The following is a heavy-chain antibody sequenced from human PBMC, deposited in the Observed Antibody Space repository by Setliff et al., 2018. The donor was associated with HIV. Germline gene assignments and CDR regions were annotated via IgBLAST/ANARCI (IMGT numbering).Heavy chain of an antibody. CDR2: ISAYNGNT. Sequence: ASVKVSCKASGYTFTGYYMHWVRQAPGQGLEWMGWISAYNGNTNYAQKLQGRVTMTTDTSTSTAYMELRSLRSDDTAVYYCARDVGNLIVVVAVDAFDIWGQGTMVTVSS. V-gene: IGHV1-18*04. CDR1: GYTFTGYY. D-gene: IGHD2-15*01. CDR3: ARDVGNLIVVVAVDAFDI. J-gene: IGHJ3*02.